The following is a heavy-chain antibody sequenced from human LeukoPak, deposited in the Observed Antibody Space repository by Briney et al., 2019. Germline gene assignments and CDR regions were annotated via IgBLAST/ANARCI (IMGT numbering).Heavy chain of an antibody. V-gene: IGHV7-4-1*02. Sequence: ASVKVSCKASGYTFTSYAMNWVRQAPGQGLEWMGWINTNTGNPTYAQGFTGRFDFSLDTSVSTAYLQISSLKAEDTAVYYCARDTYYGSGSYYGAFDPWGQGTLVTVSS. CDR1: GYTFTSYA. CDR2: INTNTGNP. J-gene: IGHJ5*02. CDR3: ARDTYYGSGSYYGAFDP. D-gene: IGHD3-10*01.